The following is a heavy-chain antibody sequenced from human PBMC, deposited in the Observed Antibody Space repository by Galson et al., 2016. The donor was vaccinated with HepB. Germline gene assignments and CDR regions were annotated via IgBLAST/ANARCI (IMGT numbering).Heavy chain of an antibody. J-gene: IGHJ2*01. V-gene: IGHV1-69*05. CDR3: ARDRNPINWYFDL. CDR1: GGTFSNYA. CDR2: IIPMFGAA. Sequence: SVKVSCKASGGTFSNYAISWVRQAPGQGLEWMGGIIPMFGAANYAQKFRGRVTMTTDTSTNVAYMELRSLRSDDTAVYYCARDRNPINWYFDLWGRGTLVTVSS.